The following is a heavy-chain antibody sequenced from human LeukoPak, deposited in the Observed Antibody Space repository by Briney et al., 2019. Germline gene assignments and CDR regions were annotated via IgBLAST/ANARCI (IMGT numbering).Heavy chain of an antibody. Sequence: GGSLRLSCAASGFTFSDYYMSWVRQGPGKGLEWVAYITSSGDDIYYADSVKGRFTISRDNAKSALFLRMSSLRVEDTATYYCASDIVATSGDSWGQGTLVSVSS. CDR2: ITSSGDDI. CDR1: GFTFSDYY. J-gene: IGHJ5*01. CDR3: ASDIVATSGDS. D-gene: IGHD5-12*01. V-gene: IGHV3-11*01.